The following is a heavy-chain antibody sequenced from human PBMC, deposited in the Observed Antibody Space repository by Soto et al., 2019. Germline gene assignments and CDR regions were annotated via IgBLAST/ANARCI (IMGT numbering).Heavy chain of an antibody. Sequence: SETLSLTCTVSGGSIRSGDYYWTWIRQPPGKGLEWIGYIDSSGSGYYNPSLKSRLTLSVDTSKNQFSLTLQSMPVADTAVYFCARELPGDSCRAGVVYWGQGTLVTVSS. V-gene: IGHV4-30-4*01. CDR2: IDSSGSG. CDR3: ARELPGDSCRAGVVY. D-gene: IGHD2-21*02. CDR1: GGSIRSGDYY. J-gene: IGHJ4*02.